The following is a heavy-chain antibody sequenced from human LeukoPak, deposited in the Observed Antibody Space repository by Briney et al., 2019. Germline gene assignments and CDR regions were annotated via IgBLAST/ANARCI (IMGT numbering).Heavy chain of an antibody. V-gene: IGHV3-11*04. J-gene: IGHJ3*02. Sequence: GGSLRLSCAASGFPLSDYYMSWIRQAPGKGLEWVSYISSSGSTIYYADSVKGRFTISRDNAKNSLYLQMNSLRAEDTAVYYCARVGYDDAFDIWGQGTMVTVSS. D-gene: IGHD2-2*01. CDR2: ISSSGSTI. CDR3: ARVGYDDAFDI. CDR1: GFPLSDYY.